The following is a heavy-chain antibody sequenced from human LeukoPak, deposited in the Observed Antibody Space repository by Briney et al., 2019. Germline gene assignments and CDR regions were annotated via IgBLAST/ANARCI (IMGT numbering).Heavy chain of an antibody. Sequence: GGSLRLSCVASGSTYSRYSIHWVRHAPGKGLEWVSSISVRSNYIYYADSVRGRFSISRDDARDSLYLQMNSLRAEDTAVYFCVILRRNSDTSGFYYYYDFWGQGTLVTVSS. J-gene: IGHJ4*02. CDR2: ISVRSNYI. D-gene: IGHD3-22*01. CDR1: GSTYSRYS. CDR3: VILRRNSDTSGFYYYYDF. V-gene: IGHV3-21*01.